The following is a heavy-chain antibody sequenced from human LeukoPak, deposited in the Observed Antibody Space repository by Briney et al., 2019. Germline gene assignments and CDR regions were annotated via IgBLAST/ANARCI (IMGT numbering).Heavy chain of an antibody. CDR1: GGSISSGGYY. CDR3: ARVSYCSGGSCSSGILFDY. V-gene: IGHV4-31*03. Sequence: SETLCLTCTVSGGSISSGGYYWSWIRQHPGKGLEWIGYVYYSGSTYYNPSLKSRVTISVDTSKNQFSLKLSSVTAADTAVYYCARVSYCSGGSCSSGILFDYWGQGTLVTVSS. J-gene: IGHJ4*02. CDR2: VYYSGST. D-gene: IGHD2-15*01.